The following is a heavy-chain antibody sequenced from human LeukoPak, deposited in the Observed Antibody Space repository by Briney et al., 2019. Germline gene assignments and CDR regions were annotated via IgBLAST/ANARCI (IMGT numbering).Heavy chain of an antibody. CDR1: GYTFTGYY. D-gene: IGHD2-15*01. Sequence: GASVKVSCKASGYTFTGYYMHWVRQAPGQGLEWMGWINPNSGGTNYAQKFQGRVTMTRDTSISTAYMELSRLRSDDTAVYYCARAKRGYCSGGSCPTGHWFDPWGQGTLVTVSS. V-gene: IGHV1-2*02. J-gene: IGHJ5*02. CDR3: ARAKRGYCSGGSCPTGHWFDP. CDR2: INPNSGGT.